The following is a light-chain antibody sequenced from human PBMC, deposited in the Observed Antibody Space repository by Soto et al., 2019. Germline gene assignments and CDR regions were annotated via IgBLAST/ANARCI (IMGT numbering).Light chain of an antibody. J-gene: IGKJ1*01. V-gene: IGKV2-30*01. CDR1: QSLLKSDGNTY. Sequence: DVVMTQSPLTLPVILGQPASISCRSSQSLLKSDGNTYLNWYHQRPGQSPRRLIYKVSNRDSGVPDRFSGSGSGTDFTLRISRVEAEDVGVFYCMQHTHWPPWTFGQGTKVQI. CDR3: MQHTHWPPWT. CDR2: KVS.